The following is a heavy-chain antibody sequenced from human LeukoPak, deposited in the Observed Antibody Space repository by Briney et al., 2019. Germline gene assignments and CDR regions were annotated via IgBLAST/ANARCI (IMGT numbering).Heavy chain of an antibody. J-gene: IGHJ4*02. Sequence: GGSLRLSCAASGFTFDDYAMHWVRQAPGEGLEWVSGISWNSGSIGYADSVKGRFTISRDNAKNSLYLQMNSLRAEDTALYYCAKDAYYDSSRKFDYWGQGTLVTVSS. CDR2: ISWNSGSI. CDR1: GFTFDDYA. V-gene: IGHV3-9*01. D-gene: IGHD3-22*01. CDR3: AKDAYYDSSRKFDY.